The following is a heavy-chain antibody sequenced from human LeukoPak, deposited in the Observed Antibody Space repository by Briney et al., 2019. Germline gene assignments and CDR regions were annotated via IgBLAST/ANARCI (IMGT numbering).Heavy chain of an antibody. D-gene: IGHD3-10*01. V-gene: IGHV3-23*01. CDR2: ISGSGGST. CDR1: GFTFSTYA. Sequence: KPGGSLRLSCAASGFTFSTYAMSWVRLAPGKGLEWVSGISGSGGSTYYADSVKGRFTSPRDNSNNTLYVQMNSLRVEDTAVYYCAKSGGLSGSGRLAMDVWGQGTTVTVSS. CDR3: AKSGGLSGSGRLAMDV. J-gene: IGHJ6*02.